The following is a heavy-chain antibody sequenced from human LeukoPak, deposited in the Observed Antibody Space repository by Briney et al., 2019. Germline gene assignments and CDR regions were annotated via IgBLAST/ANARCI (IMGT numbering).Heavy chain of an antibody. J-gene: IGHJ4*02. CDR2: ISYDGSNK. Sequence: GGSLRLSCAASGFTFSGYGMHWVRQAPGKGLEWVAVISYDGSNKYYADSVKGRFTISRDNSKNTLYLQMNSLRAEDTAVYYCAKIGGNYWGQGTLVTVSS. CDR1: GFTFSGYG. V-gene: IGHV3-30*18. CDR3: AKIGGNY.